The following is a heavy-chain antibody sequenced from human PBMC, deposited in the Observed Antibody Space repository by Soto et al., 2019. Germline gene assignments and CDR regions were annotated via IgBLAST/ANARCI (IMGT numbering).Heavy chain of an antibody. CDR2: IKPDGSDK. CDR1: GFTFSRYW. Sequence: EVQLVESGGGLVQPGGSLRLSCAASGFTFSRYWMTWVRQAPGKGLEWVANIKPDGSDKDDLDSVKGRFTISRDNAKNSVDVHMPSLRAYDTAVYYCSRDPYDTSGFYYGSFDVWGRGTVVTFSS. J-gene: IGHJ3*01. D-gene: IGHD3-22*01. V-gene: IGHV3-7*01. CDR3: SRDPYDTSGFYYGSFDV.